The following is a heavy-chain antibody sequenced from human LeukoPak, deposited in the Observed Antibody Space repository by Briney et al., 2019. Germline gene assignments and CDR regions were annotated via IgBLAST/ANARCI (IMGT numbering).Heavy chain of an antibody. CDR1: GFTFSSYG. CDR2: IWYDGSNK. V-gene: IGHV3-33*01. J-gene: IGHJ5*02. CDR3: ARGISTAASTFDP. Sequence: GGSLRLSCAASGFTFSSYGMHWVRQAPGKGLEWVSIIWYDGSNKYYADSVKGRFTISRDNSKNTVFLQMNSLRVEDTAVYYCARGISTAASTFDPWGPGTLVTVSS. D-gene: IGHD2-21*02.